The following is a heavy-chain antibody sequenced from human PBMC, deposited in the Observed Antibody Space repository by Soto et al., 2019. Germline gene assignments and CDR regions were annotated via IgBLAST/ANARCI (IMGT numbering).Heavy chain of an antibody. J-gene: IGHJ4*02. CDR3: ATKECNSWSFDL. V-gene: IGHV4-34*01. CDR2: INHSGST. Sequence: QVRLQQWGAGLLKPSETLSLSCAVYGGSFSGYYFSWIRHPPGRGLEWIGEINHSGSTNYNPSLKSRVTISIDTNKNQFFLKLTSVTVADTAIYYCATKECNSWSFDLWGQGTLVTVSS. D-gene: IGHD6-13*01. CDR1: GGSFSGYY.